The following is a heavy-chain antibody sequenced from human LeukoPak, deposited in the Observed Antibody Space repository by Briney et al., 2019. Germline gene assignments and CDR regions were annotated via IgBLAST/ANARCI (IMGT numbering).Heavy chain of an antibody. D-gene: IGHD1-26*01. CDR3: ARVGGTNYYYYGMDV. Sequence: SETLSLTCTVSGGSISNYYWSWIRQPPGKGLEWIGYIYYSGSTNYNPSLKSRVTISVDTSKNQFSLKLSSVTAADTAVYYCARVGGTNYYYYGMDVWGQGATVTVSS. CDR1: GGSISNYY. J-gene: IGHJ6*02. V-gene: IGHV4-59*01. CDR2: IYYSGST.